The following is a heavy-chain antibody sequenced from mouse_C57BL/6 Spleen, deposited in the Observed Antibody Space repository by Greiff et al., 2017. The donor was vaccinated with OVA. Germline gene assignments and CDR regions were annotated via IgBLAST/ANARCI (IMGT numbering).Heavy chain of an antibody. D-gene: IGHD1-1*01. V-gene: IGHV3-1*01. J-gene: IGHJ1*03. CDR2: ISYSGST. CDR3: ARGNYYGRAWYFDV. CDR1: GYSITSGYD. Sequence: DVQLQESGPGMVKPSQSLSLTCTVTGYSITSGYDWHWIRHFPGNKLEWMGYISYSGSTNYNPSLKSRISITHDTSKNHFFLKLNSVTTEDTATYYCARGNYYGRAWYFDVWGTGTTVTVSS.